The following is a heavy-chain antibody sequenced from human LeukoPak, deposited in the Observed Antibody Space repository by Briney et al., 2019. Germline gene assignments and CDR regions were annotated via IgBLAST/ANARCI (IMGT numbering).Heavy chain of an antibody. CDR2: INPSGVTT. CDR1: GYTFTDYY. Sequence: ASVKVSCKASGYTFTDYYMHWVRQAPGQGLEWMGIINPSGVTTTYAQKFQGRVTMTRDTSTSTVYVELSSLRSEDTAVYYCARVNRENVFGVSMDVWGQGTTVTVSS. V-gene: IGHV1-46*01. J-gene: IGHJ6*02. D-gene: IGHD3-10*01. CDR3: ARVNRENVFGVSMDV.